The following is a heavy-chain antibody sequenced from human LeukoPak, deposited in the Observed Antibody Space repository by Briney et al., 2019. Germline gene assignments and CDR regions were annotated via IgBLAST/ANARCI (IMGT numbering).Heavy chain of an antibody. V-gene: IGHV3-23*01. J-gene: IGHJ4*02. CDR3: ASPPLWFGELRNTFDY. CDR2: ISGSGGST. D-gene: IGHD3-10*01. CDR1: GFTFSSYA. Sequence: GGSLRLSCAASGFTFSSYAMSWVRQAPGKGLEWVSAISGSGGSTYYADSVKGRFTISRDNSKNTLYLQMNSLRAEDTAVYYCASPPLWFGELRNTFDYWGQGTLVTVSS.